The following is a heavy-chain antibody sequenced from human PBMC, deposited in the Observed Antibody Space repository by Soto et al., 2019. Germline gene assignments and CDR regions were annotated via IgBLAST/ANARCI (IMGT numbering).Heavy chain of an antibody. CDR1: GFTFSSYW. D-gene: IGHD6-13*01. CDR2: IIRDGSST. J-gene: IGHJ6*02. V-gene: IGHV3-74*01. CDR3: GRGGSGIYGMDI. Sequence: EVQLVESGGGLVQPGGSLRLSCAASGFTFSSYWMHWVRQAPGKGLVWISRIIRDGSSTNYADSVKGRFTISRDNAKNTLYLEINSLRAHDTAVYFCGRGGSGIYGMDIWGQGTTVTVSS.